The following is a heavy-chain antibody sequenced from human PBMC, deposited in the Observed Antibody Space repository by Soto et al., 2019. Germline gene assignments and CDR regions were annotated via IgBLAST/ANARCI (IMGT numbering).Heavy chain of an antibody. CDR1: GFTFSSYA. CDR2: ISYDGSNK. V-gene: IGHV3-30-3*01. CDR3: ARDRCIAGSSSNWFDP. D-gene: IGHD2-15*01. Sequence: QVQLVESGGGVVQPGRSLRLSCAASGFTFSSYAMHWVRQAPGKGLEWVAVISYDGSNKYYADSVKGRFNISRDNSKNTLYLQMNSLGAEDTAVYYGARDRCIAGSSSNWFDPWGQGTLVTVSS. J-gene: IGHJ5*02.